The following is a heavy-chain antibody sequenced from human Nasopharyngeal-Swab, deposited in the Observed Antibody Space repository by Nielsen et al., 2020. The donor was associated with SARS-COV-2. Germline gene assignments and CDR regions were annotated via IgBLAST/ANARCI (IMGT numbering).Heavy chain of an antibody. J-gene: IGHJ4*02. D-gene: IGHD3-9*01. CDR2: ISGSGGST. CDR3: AKQSLRYFDWLLGEDFDY. Sequence: GESLKISCAASGFTFSSYAMSWVRQAPGKGLEWVSAISGSGGSTYYADSVKGRFTISRDNSKNTLYLQMNSLRAEDTAVYYCAKQSLRYFDWLLGEDFDYWGQGTLVTVSS. CDR1: GFTFSSYA. V-gene: IGHV3-23*01.